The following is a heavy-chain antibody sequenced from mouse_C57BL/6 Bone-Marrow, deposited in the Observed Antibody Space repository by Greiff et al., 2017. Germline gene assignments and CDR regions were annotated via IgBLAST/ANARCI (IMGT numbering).Heavy chain of an antibody. D-gene: IGHD1-1*01. CDR2: IRNKANGYTT. CDR1: GFTFTDYY. V-gene: IGHV7-3*01. J-gene: IGHJ4*01. Sequence: EVQLVESGGGLVQPGGSLSLSCAASGFTFTDYYMSWVRQPPGKALEWLGFIRNKANGYTTEYSASVKGRFTISRDTSQSILSLQMNALRAEDSATYYCARYNYGSIYYAMDYWGQGTSVTVSS. CDR3: ARYNYGSIYYAMDY.